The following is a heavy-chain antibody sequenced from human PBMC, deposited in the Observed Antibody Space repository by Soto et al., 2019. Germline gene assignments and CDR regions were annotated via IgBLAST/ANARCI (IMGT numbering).Heavy chain of an antibody. D-gene: IGHD6-19*01. V-gene: IGHV1-2*04. CDR2: LNPDSGGT. CDR3: ARERGLSPLYYYSDMDV. Sequence: ASVKVSCQASGYTLTGHYIHWVRQARGQGLEWMGGLNPDSGGTNYAQKFLGWVTMTMDTSISTSYMELSRLRSDDTAVYYCARERGLSPLYYYSDMDVWGQGTTVTVSS. CDR1: GYTLTGHY. J-gene: IGHJ6*02.